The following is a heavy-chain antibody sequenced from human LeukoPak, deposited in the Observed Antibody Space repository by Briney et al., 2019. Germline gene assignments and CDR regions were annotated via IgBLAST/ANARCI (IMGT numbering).Heavy chain of an antibody. CDR3: ARDQRYGDYGYYDSSGYFWFDP. CDR2: ISSSSSYI. CDR1: GLTFSSYS. Sequence: GGSLRLSCAASGLTFSSYSMNWVRQAPGKGLEWVSSISSSSSYIYYADSVKGRFTISRDNAKNSLYLQMNSLRAEDTAVYYCARDQRYGDYGYYDSSGYFWFDPWGQGTLVTVSS. J-gene: IGHJ5*02. D-gene: IGHD3-22*01. V-gene: IGHV3-21*01.